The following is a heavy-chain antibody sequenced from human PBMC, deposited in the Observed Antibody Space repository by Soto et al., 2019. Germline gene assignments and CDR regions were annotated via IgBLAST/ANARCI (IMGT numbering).Heavy chain of an antibody. V-gene: IGHV3-33*01. J-gene: IGHJ4*02. D-gene: IGHD6-6*01. CDR3: ARDAPRSASFDY. Sequence: QVQLVESGGGVVQPGRSLRLSCAASGFTFRTYGMHWVRQAPGKGLEWVAVTRYDESQKYYANSVKGRFTISRDNAKNTLYLQMDSLRGEDTAVYYCARDAPRSASFDYWGLGTLVTVSS. CDR1: GFTFRTYG. CDR2: TRYDESQK.